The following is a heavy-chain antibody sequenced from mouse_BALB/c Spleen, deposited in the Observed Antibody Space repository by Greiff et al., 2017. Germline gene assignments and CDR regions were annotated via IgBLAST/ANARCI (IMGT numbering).Heavy chain of an antibody. CDR1: GFTFSSFG. CDR3: ARSYGNIDY. J-gene: IGHJ2*01. V-gene: IGHV5-17*02. D-gene: IGHD2-1*01. Sequence: EVQGVESGGGLVQPGGSRKLSCAASGFTFSSFGMHWVRQAPEKGLEWVAYISSGSSTIYYADTVKGRFTISRDNTKNTLFLQMTSLRSEDTAMYYCARSYGNIDYWGQGTTLTVSS. CDR2: ISSGSSTI.